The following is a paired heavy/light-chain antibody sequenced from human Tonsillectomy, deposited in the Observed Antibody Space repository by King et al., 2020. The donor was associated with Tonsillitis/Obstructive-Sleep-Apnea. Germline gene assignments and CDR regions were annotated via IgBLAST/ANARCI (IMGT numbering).Heavy chain of an antibody. J-gene: IGHJ6*03. D-gene: IGHD3-9*01. V-gene: IGHV1-3*01. CDR3: ARDDYDILTGPYGGYYYYYYMDV. CDR1: GYTFTSYA. CDR2: INAGNGNT. Sequence: QVQLVQSGAEVKKPGASVKVSCKASGYTFTSYAMHWVRQAPGQRLEWMGWINAGNGNTKYSQKFQGRVTITRDTSASTAYMELSSLRSEDTAVYYCARDDYDILTGPYGGYYYYYYMDVWGKGTTVTVSS.
Light chain of an antibody. Sequence: DIVMTQSPDSLAVSLGERATINCKSSQSVLYSSNNKNYLAWYQQKPGQPPKLLIYWASTRESGVPDRFSGSGSGTDFTLTISSLQAEDVAVYYCQQYYSTQYTFGQGTKLEIK. CDR2: WAS. J-gene: IGKJ2*01. V-gene: IGKV4-1*01. CDR1: QSVLYSSNNKNY. CDR3: QQYYSTQYT.